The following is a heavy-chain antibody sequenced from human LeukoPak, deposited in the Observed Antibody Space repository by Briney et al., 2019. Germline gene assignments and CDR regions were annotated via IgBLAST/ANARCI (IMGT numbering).Heavy chain of an antibody. CDR2: IKQDGSEK. CDR3: ARDLSYVGYYFDY. J-gene: IGHJ4*02. V-gene: IGHV3-7*04. CDR1: GFTFSSYW. Sequence: SGGSLRLSRAASGFTFSSYWMSWVRQAPGKGLEWVANIKQDGSEKYYVDSVKGRFTISRDNAKNSLYLQMNSLRAEDTAVYYCARDLSYVGYYFDYWGQGTLVTVSS. D-gene: IGHD1-26*01.